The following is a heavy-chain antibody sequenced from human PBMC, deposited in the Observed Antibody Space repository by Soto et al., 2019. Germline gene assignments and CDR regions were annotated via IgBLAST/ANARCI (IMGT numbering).Heavy chain of an antibody. CDR3: ASYDSSGYYYYY. J-gene: IGHJ4*02. CDR2: IYHSGST. V-gene: IGHV4-4*02. CDR1: GGSISSSNW. Sequence: QVQLQESGPGLVKPSGTLSLTCAVSGGSISSSNWWSWVRQPPGKGLEWIGEIYHSGSTNYNPSPTSRVTISVDKSKNQFSLNLSSVTAADTAVYYCASYDSSGYYYYYWGQGTLVTVSS. D-gene: IGHD3-22*01.